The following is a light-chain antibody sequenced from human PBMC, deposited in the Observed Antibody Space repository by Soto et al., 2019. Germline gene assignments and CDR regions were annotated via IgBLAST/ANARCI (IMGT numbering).Light chain of an antibody. CDR1: QSLVDSDGNTY. Sequence: DVEMTQSPLSLPVTLGQPASISCRSSQSLVDSDGNTYLNWFHQRPGQSPRRLIYWVSYRDSGVPDRFSGSGSGTDFTLKISRVEAEDIGVYYCMQGTHWPRTFGQGTRVEVK. J-gene: IGKJ1*01. V-gene: IGKV2-30*01. CDR2: WVS. CDR3: MQGTHWPRT.